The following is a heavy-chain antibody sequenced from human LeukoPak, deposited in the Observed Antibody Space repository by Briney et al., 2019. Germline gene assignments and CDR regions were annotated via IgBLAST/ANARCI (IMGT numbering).Heavy chain of an antibody. CDR3: AKDRPNFYETSGAYYKTKCDF. V-gene: IGHV3-23*01. D-gene: IGHD3-10*01. Sequence: GGSLRLSCYPTALTSLIHATSWGRQAPGKGLEWVASITSSGRTPYYTDSVKGRFTIFRDNSKNTLYLQMNSLRGEDTAIYYCAKDRPNFYETSGAYYKTKCDFCGQGSLVTVSS. CDR1: ALTSLIHA. CDR2: ITSSGRTP. J-gene: IGHJ4*02.